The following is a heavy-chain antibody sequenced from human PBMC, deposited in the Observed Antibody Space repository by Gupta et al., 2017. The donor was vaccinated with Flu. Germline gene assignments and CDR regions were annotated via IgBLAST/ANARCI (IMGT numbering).Heavy chain of an antibody. J-gene: IGHJ2*01. Sequence: QVQLVESGGGVGQPGRSLRLSCATSGFTLSSYGMHWVRQAPGKGLEWVAVISDDGSNKDYADSVKGRFIISRDNSKNTLYLQMNSLRAEDTAVYYCAKDPSIAAANDWYFDLWGRGTLGTVSS. CDR1: GFTLSSYG. V-gene: IGHV3-30*18. CDR2: ISDDGSNK. CDR3: AKDPSIAAANDWYFDL. D-gene: IGHD6-6*01.